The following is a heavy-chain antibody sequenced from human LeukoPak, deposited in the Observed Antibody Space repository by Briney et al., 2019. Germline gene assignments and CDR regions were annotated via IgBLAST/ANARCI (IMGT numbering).Heavy chain of an antibody. V-gene: IGHV3-66*01. J-gene: IGHJ4*02. CDR1: GFTVGNKY. Sequence: GGSLRLSCAASGFTVGNKYMTWVRQAPGEGLEWVSVIYSDGSTYYADSGKGRFTISRDNSKNTLYLQMNSLRVDDTALYYCAREAGAGPFDCWGPGTLVTVSS. CDR3: AREAGAGPFDC. CDR2: IYSDGST. D-gene: IGHD6-13*01.